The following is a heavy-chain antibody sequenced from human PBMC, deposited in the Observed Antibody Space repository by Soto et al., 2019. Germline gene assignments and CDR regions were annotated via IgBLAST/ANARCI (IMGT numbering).Heavy chain of an antibody. D-gene: IGHD1-26*01. CDR1: SGSIGTYF. J-gene: IGHJ3*02. CDR2: IYYSGTT. CDR3: ARGRGGTYDAFDI. V-gene: IGHV4-59*01. Sequence: QVQLRESGPGLVKPSETLSLTCTVSSGSIGTYFWSWIRQPPGKGLEWIGYIYYSGTTNYNPSLKNRVTIFLDTSKNQFSLRLGSVTAADTAVYYCARGRGGTYDAFDIWGQGTLVTVSS.